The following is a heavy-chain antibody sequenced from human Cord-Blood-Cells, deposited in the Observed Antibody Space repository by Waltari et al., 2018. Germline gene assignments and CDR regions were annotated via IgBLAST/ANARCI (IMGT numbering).Heavy chain of an antibody. J-gene: IGHJ1*01. V-gene: IGHV4-4*02. CDR1: GGSISSSTC. D-gene: IGHD6-6*01. Sequence: QVQLQESGPGLVKPSGTLSLTCAVSGGSISSSTCWSWVLHPPGKGLEWIGEIYHSGSTNYNPALKSRVTISVDKSKNQFSLKLSSVTAADTAVYYCASPPGRIAARPGYFQHWGQGTLVTVSS. CDR2: IYHSGST. CDR3: ASPPGRIAARPGYFQH.